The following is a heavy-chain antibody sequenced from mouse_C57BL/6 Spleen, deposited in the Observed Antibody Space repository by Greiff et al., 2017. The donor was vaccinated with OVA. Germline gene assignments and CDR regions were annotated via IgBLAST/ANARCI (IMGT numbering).Heavy chain of an antibody. CDR2: IYPGDGDT. V-gene: IGHV1-82*01. CDR3: ARSSGDYGQRKFDY. J-gene: IGHJ2*01. D-gene: IGHD2-4*01. CDR1: GYAFSSSW. Sequence: QVQLKESGPELVKPGASVKISCKASGYAFSSSWMNWVKQRPGKGLEWIGRIYPGDGDTNYNGKFKGKATLTADKSSSTAYMQLSSLTSEDSAVYFCARSSGDYGQRKFDYWGQGTTRTVSS.